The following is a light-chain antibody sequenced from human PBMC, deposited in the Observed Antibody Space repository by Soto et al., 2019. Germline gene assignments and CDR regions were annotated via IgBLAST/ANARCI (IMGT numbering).Light chain of an antibody. J-gene: IGKJ3*01. CDR2: GAS. CDR1: QSVSSSY. Sequence: EIVLTQSPGTLSLSPGERATLSCRASQSVSSSYLAWYQQKPGQAPRLLIYGASSRATGIQDRLSGSGSGTDFTLTISRLEPEDFAVYYCQQYGSSLLFTFGPGTKVDIK. CDR3: QQYGSSLLFT. V-gene: IGKV3-20*01.